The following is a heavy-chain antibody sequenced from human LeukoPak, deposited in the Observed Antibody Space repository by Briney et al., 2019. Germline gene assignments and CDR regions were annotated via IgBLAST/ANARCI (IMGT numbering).Heavy chain of an antibody. Sequence: GGSLRLSCAAPGFTFSSYGMHWVRQAPGKGLEYVSAISSDGGSTCYANSVKGRFTISRDNSKNTLYLQMGSLRAEDMAVYYCARAIHSSGYPPVDYWGQGTLVTVSS. D-gene: IGHD3-22*01. V-gene: IGHV3-64*01. CDR3: ARAIHSSGYPPVDY. CDR2: ISSDGGST. J-gene: IGHJ4*02. CDR1: GFTFSSYG.